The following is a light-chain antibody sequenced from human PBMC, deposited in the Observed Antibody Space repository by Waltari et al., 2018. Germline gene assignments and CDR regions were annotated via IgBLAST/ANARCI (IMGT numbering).Light chain of an antibody. CDR1: NIGSRR. Sequence: SYVQTQPPSASVAPAQPARITCDINNIGSRRVHWCQQRPGQAPVTVIHYDTDRPSGIPARFSGSNSGDTATLTISRVEAGDEADYYCQVWDSSRAHVIFGGGTRLTVL. CDR2: YDT. CDR3: QVWDSSRAHVI. V-gene: IGLV3-21*04. J-gene: IGLJ2*01.